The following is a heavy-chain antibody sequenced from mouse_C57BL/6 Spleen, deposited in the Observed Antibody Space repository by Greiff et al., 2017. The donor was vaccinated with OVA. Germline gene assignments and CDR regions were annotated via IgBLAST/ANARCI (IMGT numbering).Heavy chain of an antibody. CDR1: GYTFTSYW. CDR2: IYPGSGST. J-gene: IGHJ2*01. V-gene: IGHV1-55*01. Sequence: QVQLQQPGAELVKPGASVKMSCKASGYTFTSYWITWVKQRPGQGLEWIGDIYPGSGSTNYNEKFKSKATLTVDTSSSTAYMQLSSLTSEDAAVDDCARLPSYSACNFDYWGQGTTLTVSS. CDR3: ARLPSYSACNFDY. D-gene: IGHD2-12*01.